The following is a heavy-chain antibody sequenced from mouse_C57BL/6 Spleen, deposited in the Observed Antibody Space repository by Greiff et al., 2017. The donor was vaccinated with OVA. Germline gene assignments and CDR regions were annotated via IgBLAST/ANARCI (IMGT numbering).Heavy chain of an antibody. Sequence: QVQLQQPGAKLVKPGASVKLSCKASGYTFTSYWMHWVKQRPGQGLEWIGMIHPNSGSTNYNEKFKSKATLTVDKSSSTAYMQLSSLTSEDSAVYYCASFYYGSSYYFDYWGQGTTLTVSS. CDR3: ASFYYGSSYYFDY. J-gene: IGHJ2*01. D-gene: IGHD1-1*01. CDR2: IHPNSGST. V-gene: IGHV1-64*01. CDR1: GYTFTSYW.